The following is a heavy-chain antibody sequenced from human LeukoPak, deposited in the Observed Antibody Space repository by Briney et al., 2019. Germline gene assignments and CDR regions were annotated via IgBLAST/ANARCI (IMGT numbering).Heavy chain of an antibody. CDR1: GYTFTSYY. CDR2: INPSGGST. V-gene: IGHV1-46*01. J-gene: IGHJ5*02. Sequence: ASVKVSCKASGYTFTSYYMHWVRQAPGQGLEWMGIINPSGGSTSYAQKFQGRVTMTRDMSTSTVYMELSSLRSEDTAVYYCARGRRSIVGASMVNWFDPWGQGTLVTVSS. D-gene: IGHD1-26*01. CDR3: ARGRRSIVGASMVNWFDP.